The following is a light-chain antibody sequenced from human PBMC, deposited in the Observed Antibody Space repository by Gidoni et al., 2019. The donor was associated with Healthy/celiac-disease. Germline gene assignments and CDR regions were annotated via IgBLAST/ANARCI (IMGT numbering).Light chain of an antibody. J-gene: IGLJ1*01. V-gene: IGLV7-46*01. CDR2: DTS. CDR3: LLSYSGARSYV. Sequence: AVVTQEPSLTVSPGGTVTPTCGSSTGTVTSGHYPYWFQQQPGQAPRTLIYDTSNKHSWTPARFSGSLLGGKAALTLSGAQPEDEAEYYCLLSYSGARSYVFGTGTKVTVL. CDR1: TGTVTSGHY.